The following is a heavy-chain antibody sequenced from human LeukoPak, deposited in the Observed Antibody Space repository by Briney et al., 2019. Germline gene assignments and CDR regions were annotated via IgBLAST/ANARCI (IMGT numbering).Heavy chain of an antibody. D-gene: IGHD3-3*01. Sequence: ASVKVSCKASGGTFSSYAISWVRQAPGQGLEWMGWINPNSGGTNYAQKFQGRVTMTRDTSISTAYMELSRLRSDDTAVYYCARGIYDFWSGYQWGQGTLVTVSS. CDR1: GGTFSSYA. J-gene: IGHJ4*02. CDR3: ARGIYDFWSGYQ. V-gene: IGHV1-2*02. CDR2: INPNSGGT.